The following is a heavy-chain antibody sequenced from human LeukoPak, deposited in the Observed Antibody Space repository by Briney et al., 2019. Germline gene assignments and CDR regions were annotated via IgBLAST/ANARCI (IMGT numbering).Heavy chain of an antibody. D-gene: IGHD1-26*01. V-gene: IGHV4-4*02. Sequence: SGTLSLTCGVSGGSITTTNYWSWVRQPPGGGLEWIGEVSLAGRTRYNPSLKNRVNISIDESKNHLYLNLASVTAADTAVYYCSRESGPFCPFGHWGQGTLVTVSS. CDR2: VSLAGRT. CDR3: SRESGPFCPFGH. CDR1: GGSITTTNY. J-gene: IGHJ4*02.